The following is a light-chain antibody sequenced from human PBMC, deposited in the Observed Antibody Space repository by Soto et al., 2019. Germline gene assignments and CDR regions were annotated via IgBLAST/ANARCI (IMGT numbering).Light chain of an antibody. CDR3: QQYNNWPRAT. Sequence: IVMTHSPATLSVYPGEIATLSCRASQSINSNLAWYQQKPGQAPRLLMFRATIRATGFPARFSGSGSGTEFNITISSLQSEDSAVYYCQQYNNWPRATLGGGTKVDIK. V-gene: IGKV3-15*01. CDR2: RAT. CDR1: QSINSN. J-gene: IGKJ4*01.